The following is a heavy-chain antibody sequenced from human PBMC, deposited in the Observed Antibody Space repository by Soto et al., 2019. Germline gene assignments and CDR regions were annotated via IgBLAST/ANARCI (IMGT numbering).Heavy chain of an antibody. D-gene: IGHD1-26*01. V-gene: IGHV4-4*02. CDR1: GGSMSSSNW. Sequence: PSETLSLTCTVSGGSMSSSNWWNWVRQSPGKGLEWIGETHQSGRTNYNPSLKSRVTISVDRAKNQFSLNLNSVTAPDTAIYYCARSEATFLDYWGQGTLVTVSS. CDR2: THQSGRT. J-gene: IGHJ4*02. CDR3: ARSEATFLDY.